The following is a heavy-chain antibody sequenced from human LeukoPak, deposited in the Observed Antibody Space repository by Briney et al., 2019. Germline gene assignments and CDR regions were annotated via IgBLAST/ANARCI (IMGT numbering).Heavy chain of an antibody. Sequence: GESLKISCKGSGYRFTNYWIAWVRQMPGKGLELMGSIYPGDSDVRYSPSFQGQVTISAGKSFTTAYLQWRSLKASDTAIYYCTRQGVYYSDSSAFYYWGQGTRVTVSS. J-gene: IGHJ4*02. CDR3: TRQGVYYSDSSAFYY. V-gene: IGHV5-51*01. CDR2: IYPGDSDV. D-gene: IGHD3-22*01. CDR1: GYRFTNYW.